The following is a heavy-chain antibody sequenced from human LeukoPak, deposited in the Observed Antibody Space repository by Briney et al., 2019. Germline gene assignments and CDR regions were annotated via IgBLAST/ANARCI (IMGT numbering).Heavy chain of an antibody. V-gene: IGHV1-18*01. CDR1: GYIFTTYG. D-gene: IGHD5-12*01. Sequence: ASVKVSCKASGYIFTTYGISWVRQAPGQGLEWMGWISAYNGNPNYAQKLQGRATMTTDTSTSTAYMELKSLRSDDTAVYCCARVDAQVATYDAFDIWGQGTMVTVSS. CDR2: ISAYNGNP. J-gene: IGHJ3*02. CDR3: ARVDAQVATYDAFDI.